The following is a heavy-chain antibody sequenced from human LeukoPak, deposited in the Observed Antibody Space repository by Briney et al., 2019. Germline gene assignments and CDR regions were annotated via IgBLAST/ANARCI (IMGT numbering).Heavy chain of an antibody. V-gene: IGHV3-7*03. Sequence: PGGSLRFSCAASGFTFSSDWMSCVRQAPGKGLEWVANIKQDGSEKYYVDSVKGRFTISRDNAKNSLYLQMNSLRAEDTAVYYCARPIRRGYSYFHRGIDAFDIWGQGTMVTDSS. D-gene: IGHD5-18*01. J-gene: IGHJ3*02. CDR2: IKQDGSEK. CDR1: GFTFSSDW. CDR3: ARPIRRGYSYFHRGIDAFDI.